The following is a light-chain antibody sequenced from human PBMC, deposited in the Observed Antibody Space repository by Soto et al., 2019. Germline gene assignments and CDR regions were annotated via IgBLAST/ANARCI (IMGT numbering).Light chain of an antibody. V-gene: IGLV2-14*01. Sequence: QSALTQPASVSGYPGQLITISCTGTSSDVGGYNYVSWYQQHPGKAPKLMIYDVTSRPSGVSNRFSGSKSGNTASLTISGLQAEDEADYYCSSYTSSSTPLVFGGGTQLTVL. J-gene: IGLJ3*02. CDR3: SSYTSSSTPLV. CDR1: SSDVGGYNY. CDR2: DVT.